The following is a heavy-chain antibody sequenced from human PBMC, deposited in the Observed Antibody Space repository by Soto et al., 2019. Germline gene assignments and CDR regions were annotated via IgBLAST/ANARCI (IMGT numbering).Heavy chain of an antibody. CDR3: AREGGSYLDYYYYGMDV. Sequence: QVQLVESGGGVVQPGRSLRLSCAASGFTFSSYGMHWVRQAPGKGLEWVAVIWYDGSNKYYADSVKGRFTISRDNSKNTLYLQMNSLRAEDTAVYYCAREGGSYLDYYYYGMDVWGQGTTVTVSS. CDR2: IWYDGSNK. D-gene: IGHD1-26*01. CDR1: GFTFSSYG. V-gene: IGHV3-33*01. J-gene: IGHJ6*02.